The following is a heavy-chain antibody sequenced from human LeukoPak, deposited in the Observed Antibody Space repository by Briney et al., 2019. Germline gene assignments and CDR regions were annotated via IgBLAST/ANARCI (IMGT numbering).Heavy chain of an antibody. D-gene: IGHD2-8*02. CDR2: IYSGGST. J-gene: IGHJ3*02. Sequence: GGSLRLSCAASGFTVSSNYMNWVRQAPGKGLEWVSVIYSGGSTYYADSVKGRFTISRDNSKNTLYLQMNSLRAEDTAVYYCARDLVPDAFDIWGQGTMVTVSS. CDR1: GFTVSSNY. V-gene: IGHV3-66*01. CDR3: ARDLVPDAFDI.